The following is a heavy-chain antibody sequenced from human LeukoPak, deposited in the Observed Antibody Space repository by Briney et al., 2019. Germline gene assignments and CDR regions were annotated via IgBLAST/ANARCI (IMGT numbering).Heavy chain of an antibody. Sequence: PSETLSLTCAVSGGSISSGGYSWSWIRQPPGKGLEWIGYIYHSGSTYYNPSPKSRVTISVDRSKNQFSLKLSSVTAADTAVYYCARGRGNWNYGYYYYGMDVWGQGTTVTVSS. CDR2: IYHSGST. D-gene: IGHD1-7*01. CDR1: GGSISSGGYS. CDR3: ARGRGNWNYGYYYYGMDV. V-gene: IGHV4-30-2*01. J-gene: IGHJ6*02.